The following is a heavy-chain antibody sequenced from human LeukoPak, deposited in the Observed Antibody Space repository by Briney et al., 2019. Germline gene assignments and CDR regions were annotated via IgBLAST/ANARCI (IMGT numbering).Heavy chain of an antibody. J-gene: IGHJ6*04. D-gene: IGHD3-3*01. Sequence: SQTLSLTCTVSGGSISSGSYYWSWIRQPAGKGLEWIGRIYTSGSTNYNPSLKSRVTISVDTSKNQFSLKLSSVTAADTAVYYCARDQVYYDFWSGPSPVDVWGKGTTVTVSS. V-gene: IGHV4-61*02. CDR2: IYTSGST. CDR3: ARDQVYYDFWSGPSPVDV. CDR1: GGSISSGSYY.